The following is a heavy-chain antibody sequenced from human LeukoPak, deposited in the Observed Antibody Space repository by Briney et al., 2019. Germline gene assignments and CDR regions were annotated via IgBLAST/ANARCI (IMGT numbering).Heavy chain of an antibody. CDR3: AREAGTTFRTTTFDS. V-gene: IGHV1-69*06. Sequence: SVKVSCKASPDTFSNYPISWVRQAPGRGLEWMGGIIPIFNTTNYAQKFQGRVTITADKSTNSAYMELSSLRSEDTAVYYCAREAGTTFRTTTFDSWGQGTRVTVSS. D-gene: IGHD1-1*01. J-gene: IGHJ4*02. CDR1: PDTFSNYP. CDR2: IIPIFNTT.